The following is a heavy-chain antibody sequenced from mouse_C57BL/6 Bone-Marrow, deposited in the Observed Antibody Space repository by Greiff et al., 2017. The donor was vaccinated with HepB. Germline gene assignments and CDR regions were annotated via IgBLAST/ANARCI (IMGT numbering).Heavy chain of an antibody. V-gene: IGHV1-82*01. CDR2: IYPGDGDT. CDR1: GYAFSSSW. CDR3: ARGGSCGYDREYYFDC. J-gene: IGHJ2*01. D-gene: IGHD2-2*01. Sequence: QVQLKQSGPELVKPGASVKISCKASGYAFSSSWMNWVKQRPGKGLEWIGRIYPGDGDTNYNGKFKGTATLTADKSCSTGYMQRSSLTAEDSAVYVGARGGSCGYDREYYFDCWGKGTTLTVSS.